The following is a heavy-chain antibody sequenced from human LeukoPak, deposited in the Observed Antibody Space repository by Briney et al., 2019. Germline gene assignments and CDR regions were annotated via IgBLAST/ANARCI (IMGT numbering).Heavy chain of an antibody. Sequence: PGGSLRLSCTASGFTFSDHYMDWDRQAPGKGLEWVVRIRNKANSYTTEYAASVKGRFTISRDDSKNSLYLQMNSLKTEDTAVYYCARSSPNWPFDYWGQGTLVTVSS. CDR1: GFTFSDHY. J-gene: IGHJ4*02. CDR3: ARSSPNWPFDY. V-gene: IGHV3-72*01. CDR2: IRNKANSYTT. D-gene: IGHD1-1*01.